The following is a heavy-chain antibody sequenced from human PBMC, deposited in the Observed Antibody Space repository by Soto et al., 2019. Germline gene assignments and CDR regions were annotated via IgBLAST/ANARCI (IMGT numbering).Heavy chain of an antibody. V-gene: IGHV3-23*01. CDR1: GFTFSSYA. Sequence: GGSLRLSCAASGFTFSSYAMSWVRQAPGKGLEWVSAISGSGGSTYYADSVKGRFTISRVNSKNTLYLQMNSLRAEDTAVYYCAKDYRAVADYGMDVWGQGTTVTVSS. CDR2: ISGSGGST. J-gene: IGHJ6*02. CDR3: AKDYRAVADYGMDV. D-gene: IGHD6-19*01.